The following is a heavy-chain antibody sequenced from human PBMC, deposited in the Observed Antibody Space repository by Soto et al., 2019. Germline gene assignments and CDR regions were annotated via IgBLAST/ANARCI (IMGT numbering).Heavy chain of an antibody. V-gene: IGHV1-69*12. CDR1: GGTFGTTA. CDR3: ARDGDPGYTFWSGPLGGGRFDP. D-gene: IGHD3-3*01. Sequence: QVQLVQSGAEVKKPGSSVNVSCKTSGGTFGTTAVTWVRQAPGQGLEWMGGIVPMFGTVNYAQKFQVRVTITADESTNTAYMELRSLRSYDTAVYYCARDGDPGYTFWSGPLGGGRFDPWGQGTLVTVSS. CDR2: IVPMFGTV. J-gene: IGHJ5*02.